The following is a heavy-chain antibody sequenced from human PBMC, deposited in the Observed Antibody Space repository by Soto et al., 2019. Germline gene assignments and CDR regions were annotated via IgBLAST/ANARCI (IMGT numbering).Heavy chain of an antibody. V-gene: IGHV1-18*01. CDR2: ISAYDGKT. D-gene: IGHD3-3*01. Sequence: GDSVKVSCKTSGYTFNTYGITWVRQAPGQGLQLMGWISAYDGKTTYAEKFQGRVTMTTDTSTSTAYMELRSLRSDDTAIYYCARDPHEFWTSYWFDPWGQGTPVTVSS. CDR1: GYTFNTYG. J-gene: IGHJ5*02. CDR3: ARDPHEFWTSYWFDP.